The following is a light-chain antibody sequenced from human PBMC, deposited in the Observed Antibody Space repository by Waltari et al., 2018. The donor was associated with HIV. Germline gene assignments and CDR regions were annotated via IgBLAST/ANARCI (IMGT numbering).Light chain of an antibody. Sequence: QSVLTQPPSASGTPGQRVPISCSGSSPNIGSSYVHWYQQLPGTAPKPLIYRNNQRPSGVPDRFSGSKSGTSASLAISGLRSEDEADYYCAAWDDSLSVVVFGGGTKLTVL. CDR1: SPNIGSSY. J-gene: IGLJ2*01. CDR3: AAWDDSLSVVV. CDR2: RNN. V-gene: IGLV1-47*01.